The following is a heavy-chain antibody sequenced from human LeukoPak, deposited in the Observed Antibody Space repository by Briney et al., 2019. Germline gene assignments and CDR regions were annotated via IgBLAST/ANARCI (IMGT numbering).Heavy chain of an antibody. D-gene: IGHD6-13*01. CDR3: AKGGRNIPAAYDY. Sequence: GGSLRLSCAASQFIFSNYAMSWVRQAPGKGLERVSTISGSGGSTYYADSVKGRFTISRDNSKNTLSLQMESLRAGDTAVYFCAKGGRNIPAAYDYWGQGALVTVSS. V-gene: IGHV3-23*01. J-gene: IGHJ4*02. CDR2: ISGSGGST. CDR1: QFIFSNYA.